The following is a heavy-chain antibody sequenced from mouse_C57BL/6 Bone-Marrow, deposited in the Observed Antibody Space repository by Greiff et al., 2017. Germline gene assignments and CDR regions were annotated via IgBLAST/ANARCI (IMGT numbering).Heavy chain of an antibody. CDR2: ISGGGGNT. CDR3: ARQGE. V-gene: IGHV5-9*01. Sequence: EVKVEESGGGLVKPGGSLKLSRAASGFTFSSYTMSWVRQTPEKRLEWVATISGGGGNTYYPDSVKGRFTISRDNAKTTLYLQMSSLRSEDTALYYCARQGEWGQGTLVTVSA. J-gene: IGHJ3*02. CDR1: GFTFSSYT.